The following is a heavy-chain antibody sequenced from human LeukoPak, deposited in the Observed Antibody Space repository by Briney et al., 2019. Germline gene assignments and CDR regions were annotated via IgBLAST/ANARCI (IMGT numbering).Heavy chain of an antibody. V-gene: IGHV1-18*01. J-gene: IGHJ6*02. Sequence: ASVKVSCKASGYTFTSCGISWVRQAPGQGLEWMGWISAYNGNTNYAQKLQGRVTMTTDTSTSTAYMELRSLRSDDTAVYYCARDQYYDFWSGYSIEGYYYYYGMDVWGQGTTVTVSS. D-gene: IGHD3-3*01. CDR2: ISAYNGNT. CDR1: GYTFTSCG. CDR3: ARDQYYDFWSGYSIEGYYYYYGMDV.